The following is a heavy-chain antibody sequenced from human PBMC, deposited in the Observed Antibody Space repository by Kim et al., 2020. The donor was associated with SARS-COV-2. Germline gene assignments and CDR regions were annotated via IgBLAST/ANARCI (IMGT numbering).Heavy chain of an antibody. CDR2: ISVGNENT. V-gene: IGHV1-3*01. Sequence: ASVKVSCKASGYLFTTYAIHWVRQAPGQRLEWMGWISVGNENTKYSQKFQGRVAITRDTAASTAYMELSSLRSEDTAVYYCARAGSTWYTPMLYWGQGTLVTVSS. J-gene: IGHJ4*02. CDR3: ARAGSTWYTPMLY. CDR1: GYLFTTYA. D-gene: IGHD2-2*02.